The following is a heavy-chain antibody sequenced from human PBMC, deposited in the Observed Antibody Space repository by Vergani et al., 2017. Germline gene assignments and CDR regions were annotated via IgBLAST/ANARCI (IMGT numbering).Heavy chain of an antibody. Sequence: QVQLVQSGAEVKKPGSSVKVSCKASGGTFSSYAISWVRQAPGQGLEWMGRIIPIFGTANYAQKFQGRVTITADKSTSTAYMELSSLRSEDTAVYYCARERGTVSPHADAFDIWGQGTMVTVSS. CDR1: GGTFSSYA. V-gene: IGHV1-69*14. CDR3: ARERGTVSPHADAFDI. D-gene: IGHD1-7*01. J-gene: IGHJ3*02. CDR2: IIPIFGTA.